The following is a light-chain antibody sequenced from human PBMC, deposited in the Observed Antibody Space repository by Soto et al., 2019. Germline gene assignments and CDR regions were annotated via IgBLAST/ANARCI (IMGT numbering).Light chain of an antibody. CDR3: QQYNNWPWG. CDR2: GAS. Sequence: VVMWHSAAALSVSPGERATLSCRASQSVSSNLAWYHQKPGQAPRLLIYGASTRATGIPARFSGSGSGTEFTLTISSLQSEDFAVYYCQQYNNWPWGFGQGTKVDIK. V-gene: IGKV3-15*01. CDR1: QSVSSN. J-gene: IGKJ1*01.